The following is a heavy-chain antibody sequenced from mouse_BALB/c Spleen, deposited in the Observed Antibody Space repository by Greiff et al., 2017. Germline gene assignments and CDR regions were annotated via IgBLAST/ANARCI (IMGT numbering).Heavy chain of an antibody. J-gene: IGHJ1*01. CDR2: ISSGSSTI. D-gene: IGHD2-4*01. V-gene: IGHV5-17*02. CDR3: ARSRDYDGYFDV. CDR1: GFTFSSFG. Sequence: DVMLVESGGGLVQPGGSRKLSCAASGFTFSSFGMHWVRQAPEKGLEWVAYISSGSSTIYYADTVKGRFTISRDNPKNTLFLQMTSLRSEDTAMYYCARSRDYDGYFDVWGAGTTVTVSS.